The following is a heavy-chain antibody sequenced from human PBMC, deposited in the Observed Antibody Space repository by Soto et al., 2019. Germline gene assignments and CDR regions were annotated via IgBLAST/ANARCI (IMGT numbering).Heavy chain of an antibody. D-gene: IGHD5-12*01. Sequence: GFLGISCTTSGFIFASFALTWVRQAPGQGLEWVATIVGSDAKTHYADSVKGRFSISRDTSRNTVYLQMNNLRADDTAIYYCAKWTYLDFWGQATRVTVSS. CDR2: IVGSDAKT. V-gene: IGHV3-23*01. CDR1: GFIFASFA. J-gene: IGHJ4*02. CDR3: AKWTYLDF.